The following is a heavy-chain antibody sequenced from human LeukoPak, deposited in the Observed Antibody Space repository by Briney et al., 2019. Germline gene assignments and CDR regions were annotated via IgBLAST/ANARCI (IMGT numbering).Heavy chain of an antibody. CDR1: GFTVSTNY. V-gene: IGHV3-53*01. CDR2: IYSGGNT. D-gene: IGHD6-13*01. J-gene: IGHJ5*02. Sequence: GGSLRLSCAASGFTVSTNYMSWVRQAPRKGLEWVSVIYSGGNTYYADSVKGRFTISRDNSKNTLYLQMNSLRAEDTAVYYCAKDSYIAAAGTSWFDPWGQGTLVTVSS. CDR3: AKDSYIAAAGTSWFDP.